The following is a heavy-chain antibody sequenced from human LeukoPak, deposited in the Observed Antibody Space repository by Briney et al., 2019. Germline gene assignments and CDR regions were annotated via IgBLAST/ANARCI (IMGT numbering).Heavy chain of an antibody. CDR3: ARRREMTTLVYAFDI. V-gene: IGHV2-5*01. CDR2: IYWNDDK. CDR1: GFSLSTTGVG. D-gene: IGHD5-24*01. J-gene: IGHJ3*02. Sequence: SGPTLVKPTQTLTLTCTFSGFSLSTTGVGVGWIRQPPGKALEWLTLIYWNDDKRYSPSLKSRPTITKDTSKNQVVLTMTNMDPVDTATYYCARRREMTTLVYAFDIWGQGTMVTVSS.